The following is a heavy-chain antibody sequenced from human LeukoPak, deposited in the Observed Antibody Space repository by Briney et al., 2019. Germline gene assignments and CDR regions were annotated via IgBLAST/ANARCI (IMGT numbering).Heavy chain of an antibody. Sequence: GASLQISCKGSGYRFTSYWIGWVRPMPGKGLEWMGIIYPGDSDTRYSPSFQGQVTISADKSISTAYLQWSSLKASDTAMYYCARLERFCSGGTCYFGYWGQGTLVTVSS. D-gene: IGHD2-15*01. CDR2: IYPGDSDT. CDR1: GYRFTSYW. J-gene: IGHJ4*02. CDR3: ARLERFCSGGTCYFGY. V-gene: IGHV5-51*01.